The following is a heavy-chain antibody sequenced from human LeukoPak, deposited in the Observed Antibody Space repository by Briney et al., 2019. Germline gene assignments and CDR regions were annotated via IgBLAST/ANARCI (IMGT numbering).Heavy chain of an antibody. D-gene: IGHD6-13*01. V-gene: IGHV4-39*01. Sequence: SETLSLTCTVSGGSISSYYWGWIRQPPGKGLEWIGSIYHSGSTYYNPSLKSRVTISVDTSKNQFSLKLSSVTAADTAVYYCARLYAAPGTNYFDYWGQGTLVTVSS. J-gene: IGHJ4*02. CDR3: ARLYAAPGTNYFDY. CDR2: IYHSGST. CDR1: GGSISSYY.